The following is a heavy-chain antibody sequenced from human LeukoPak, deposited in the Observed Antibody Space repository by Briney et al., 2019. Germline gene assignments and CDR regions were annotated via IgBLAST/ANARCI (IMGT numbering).Heavy chain of an antibody. Sequence: SETLSLTCTVSGGSISSSSYYWGWIRQPPGKGLEWIGSIYYSGSTYYNPSLKSRVTISVDTSKNQFSLKLSSVTAADTAVYYCAMILTVAPSPDYWGQGTLVTVSS. D-gene: IGHD3-9*01. J-gene: IGHJ4*02. CDR3: AMILTVAPSPDY. CDR1: GGSISSSSYY. CDR2: IYYSGST. V-gene: IGHV4-39*01.